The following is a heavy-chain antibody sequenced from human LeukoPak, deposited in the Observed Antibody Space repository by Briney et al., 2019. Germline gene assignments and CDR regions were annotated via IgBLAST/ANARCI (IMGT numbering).Heavy chain of an antibody. V-gene: IGHV4-34*01. CDR2: FYSTGST. D-gene: IGHD3-22*01. J-gene: IGHJ4*02. Sequence: SETLSLTCAVYGGSFSGYYWSWIRQPPGRGLEWIGTFYSTGSTHYNPSLRNRVTISVDTSKNQFSLRLSSVTAADTAIYYCAREGRDYYDSSGYSPDSCGQGTLVTVSS. CDR3: AREGRDYYDSSGYSPDS. CDR1: GGSFSGYY.